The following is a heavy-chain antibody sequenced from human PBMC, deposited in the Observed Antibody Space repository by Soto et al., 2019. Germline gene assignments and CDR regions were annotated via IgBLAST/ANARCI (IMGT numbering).Heavy chain of an antibody. V-gene: IGHV6-1*01. CDR3: AREVAMVRGVIITGYDAFDI. J-gene: IGHJ3*02. CDR1: WDSFSSNMAA. D-gene: IGHD3-10*01. CDR2: TYYRSKWYN. Sequence: SQPLSLTCSSSWDSFSSNMAACNCIRQSPSRGLEWLGRTYYRSKWYNDYAVSVKSRITINPDTSKNQFSLQLNSVTPEDTAVYYCAREVAMVRGVIITGYDAFDIWGQGTMVTVSS.